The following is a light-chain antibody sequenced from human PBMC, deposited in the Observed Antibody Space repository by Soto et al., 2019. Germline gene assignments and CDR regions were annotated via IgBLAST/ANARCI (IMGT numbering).Light chain of an antibody. Sequence: EIVLTQSPGALSLSPGERATLSCRASQTASSSHLAWYQQKPGQAPRLLIYDASSRATGISDRFSGSGSGTDFTLTISRLEPEDFAVYYCQQYGMSPYTFGQGTKVEIK. CDR3: QQYGMSPYT. CDR1: QTASSSH. J-gene: IGKJ2*01. CDR2: DAS. V-gene: IGKV3-20*01.